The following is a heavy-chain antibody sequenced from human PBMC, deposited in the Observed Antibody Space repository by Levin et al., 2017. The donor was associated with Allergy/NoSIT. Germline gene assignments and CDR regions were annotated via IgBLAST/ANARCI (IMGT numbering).Heavy chain of an antibody. CDR3: ARRDSSSWGLFDY. CDR2: IDPSDSYT. J-gene: IGHJ4*02. D-gene: IGHD6-13*01. Sequence: LGESLKISCKGSGYSFTSYWISWVRQMPGKGLEWMGRIDPSDSYTNYSPSFQGHVTISADKSISTAYLQWSSLKASDTAMYYCARRDSSSWGLFDYWGQGTLVTVSS. V-gene: IGHV5-10-1*01. CDR1: GYSFTSYW.